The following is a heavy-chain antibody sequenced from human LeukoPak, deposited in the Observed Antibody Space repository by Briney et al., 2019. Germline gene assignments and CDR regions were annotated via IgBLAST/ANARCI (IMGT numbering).Heavy chain of an antibody. D-gene: IGHD4-17*01. CDR3: AKGARLRWPSSSDY. CDR1: GFTVSSNY. J-gene: IGHJ4*02. CDR2: IYSGGST. V-gene: IGHV3-66*01. Sequence: GGSLRLSCAASGFTVSSNYMSWVRQAPGKGLEWVSVIYSGGSTYYADSVKGRFTISRDNSKNTLYLQMNSLRAEDTAVYYCAKGARLRWPSSSDYWGQGTLVTVSS.